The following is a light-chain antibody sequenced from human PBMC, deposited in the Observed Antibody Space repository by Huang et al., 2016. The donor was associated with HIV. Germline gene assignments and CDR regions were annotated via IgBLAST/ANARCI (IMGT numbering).Light chain of an antibody. Sequence: DIVMTQSPDSLAVSLGEKATVNCRYSQSVLDNSNNKNYLAWYKQRPGQPPKLLIYWASNRDSGVPDRVVGTGSGTDFTLTISSLQAEDVAVYFCQQYYDTPFTFGPGTKVDIK. CDR3: QQYYDTPFT. CDR2: WAS. J-gene: IGKJ3*01. CDR1: QSVLDNSNNKNY. V-gene: IGKV4-1*01.